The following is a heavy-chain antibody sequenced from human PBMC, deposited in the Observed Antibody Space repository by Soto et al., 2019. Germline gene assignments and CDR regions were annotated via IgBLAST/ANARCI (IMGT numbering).Heavy chain of an antibody. CDR1: GFTFSSYS. CDR2: ISSSSSYI. D-gene: IGHD1-26*01. CDR3: ARDLGGGSYYCDY. V-gene: IGHV3-21*01. Sequence: EVQLVESGGGLVKPGGSLRLSCAASGFTFSSYSMNWVRQAPGKGLEWVSSISSSSSYIYYADSVKGRFTISRDNAKNSLYLQMNSLRAEDTAVYYCARDLGGGSYYCDYWGQGTLVTVSS. J-gene: IGHJ4*02.